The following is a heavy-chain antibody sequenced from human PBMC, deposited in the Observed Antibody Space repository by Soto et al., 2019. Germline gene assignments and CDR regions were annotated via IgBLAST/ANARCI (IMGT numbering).Heavy chain of an antibody. V-gene: IGHV1-69*06. CDR3: ASSKYDSSAYDYWSLRL. Sequence: SVKVSCKASEDTFRNYAISWVRQAPGQGLEWMGGIIPIFGTANYAQKFQGRVTITADTSANTVYLELSSLRSEDTAVYYCASSKYDSSAYDYWSLRLWGRVTLVTFSS. CDR2: IIPIFGTA. CDR1: EDTFRNYA. J-gene: IGHJ2*01. D-gene: IGHD3-22*01.